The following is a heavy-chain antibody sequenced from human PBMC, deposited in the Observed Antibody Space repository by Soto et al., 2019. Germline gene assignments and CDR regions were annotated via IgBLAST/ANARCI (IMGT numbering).Heavy chain of an antibody. J-gene: IGHJ6*02. CDR2: IYYSGST. V-gene: IGHV4-39*01. Sequence: SETLSLTCTVSGGSISSSSYYWGWIRQPPGKGLEWIGSIYYSGSTYYNPSLKSRVTISVDTSKNQFALKLSSVTAAETAVYYCARQKGIAVAGTYYYGMDVWGQGTTVTVSS. D-gene: IGHD6-19*01. CDR1: GGSISSSSYY. CDR3: ARQKGIAVAGTYYYGMDV.